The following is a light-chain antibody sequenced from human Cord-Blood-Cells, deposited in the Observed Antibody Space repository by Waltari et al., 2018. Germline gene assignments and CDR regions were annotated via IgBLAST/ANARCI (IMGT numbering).Light chain of an antibody. J-gene: IGKJ3*01. Sequence: DIQMTQSPSTLSASVGDRVTITCRASQSISSWLAWYQQKPGKAPKLLIYDASSLESGVLSRFSGSGSGTEFTLTISSLQPDDFATYYCQQYNSYSPERFTFGPGTKVDIK. CDR2: DAS. CDR3: QQYNSYSPERFT. V-gene: IGKV1-5*01. CDR1: QSISSW.